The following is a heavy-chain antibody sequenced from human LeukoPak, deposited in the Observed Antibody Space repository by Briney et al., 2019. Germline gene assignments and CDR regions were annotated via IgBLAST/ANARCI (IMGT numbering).Heavy chain of an antibody. Sequence: GGSLRLSCAASGFTFSSYAMHWVRQAPGKGLEWVAVISYDGSNKYYADSVKGRFTISRDNSKNTLYLQMNSLRAEDTAVYYCAKNIFGWELPSPNNWFDPWGQGTLVTVSS. D-gene: IGHD1-26*01. J-gene: IGHJ5*02. V-gene: IGHV3-30*04. CDR1: GFTFSSYA. CDR2: ISYDGSNK. CDR3: AKNIFGWELPSPNNWFDP.